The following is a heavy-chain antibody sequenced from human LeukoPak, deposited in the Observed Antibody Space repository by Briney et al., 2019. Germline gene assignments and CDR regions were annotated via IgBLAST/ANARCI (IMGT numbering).Heavy chain of an antibody. J-gene: IGHJ4*02. CDR1: GGSISSSSYY. CDR3: ARQGSGNYLSPVNY. Sequence: SETLSLTCTVSGGSISSSSYYWGWIRQPPGKGLEWIGTIYYSGSTYYNPSLKSRVTISGDTSKNQFSLKLSSVTAADTAVYYCARQGSGNYLSPVNYWGQGTLVTVSS. V-gene: IGHV4-39*01. D-gene: IGHD1-26*01. CDR2: IYYSGST.